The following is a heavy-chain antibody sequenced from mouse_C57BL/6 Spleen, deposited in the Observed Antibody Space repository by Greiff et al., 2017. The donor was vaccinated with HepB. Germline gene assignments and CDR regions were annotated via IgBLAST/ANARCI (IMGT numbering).Heavy chain of an antibody. V-gene: IGHV5-17*01. CDR3: ARSGTAQATAWFAY. CDR2: ISSGSSTN. Sequence: EVKLMESGGGLVKPGGSLKLSCAASGFTFSDYGMHWVRQAPEKGLEWVAYISSGSSTNYYADTVKGRFTISRDNAKNTLLLQMTSLRSEDTAMYYCARSGTAQATAWFAYWGQGTLVTVSA. CDR1: GFTFSDYG. D-gene: IGHD3-2*02. J-gene: IGHJ3*01.